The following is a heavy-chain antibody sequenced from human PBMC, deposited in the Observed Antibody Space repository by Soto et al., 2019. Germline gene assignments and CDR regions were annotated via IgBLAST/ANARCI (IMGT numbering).Heavy chain of an antibody. CDR3: ARGSTTDKVDS. CDR2: IQNGGSH. V-gene: IGHV4-30-4*01. J-gene: IGHJ4*02. CDR1: GASIYNGGYF. Sequence: QVQLQESGPGLVRPSQTLSLTCSVSGASIYNGGYFWRWIRQSPGKGLEWIGHIQNGGSHYNNPALNGRGTISADTSINQFSLALTSVTAADTAMYYCARGSTTDKVDSWGEVILGTVSS.